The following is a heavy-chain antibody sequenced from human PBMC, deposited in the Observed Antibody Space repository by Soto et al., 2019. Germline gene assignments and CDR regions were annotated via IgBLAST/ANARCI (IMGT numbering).Heavy chain of an antibody. D-gene: IGHD5-18*01. CDR2: ISYSGST. CDR3: ARQRSRLNTDMVLFDN. V-gene: IGHV4-39*01. CDR1: GGSISSSTYY. J-gene: IGHJ4*02. Sequence: SETLSLTCSVSGGSISSSTYYWGWIRQPPGKGPEWIGSISYSGSTYYNPSLKSRVTISVDTSKNQLSLMLSSVTAADTALYYCARQRSRLNTDMVLFDNWGQGTLVTVSS.